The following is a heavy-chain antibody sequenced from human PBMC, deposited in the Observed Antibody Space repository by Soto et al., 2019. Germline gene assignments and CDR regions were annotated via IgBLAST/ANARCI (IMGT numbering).Heavy chain of an antibody. CDR3: TEELSYCDGTTCSPHGGSES. CDR2: LSFDGAHK. J-gene: IGHJ4*02. D-gene: IGHD2-21*01. Sequence: QVQLVESGGGGVPPGGSLRLSCAASGFTFSHYAMHWVRQAAGKGLQWVAVLSFDGAHKFYSDSVKGRFTVSRDNSKNTLYLEMRRLSGEDTAVYFFTEELSYCDGTTCSPHGGSESWGRGTLVTVSS. CDR1: GFTFSHYA. V-gene: IGHV3-30*18.